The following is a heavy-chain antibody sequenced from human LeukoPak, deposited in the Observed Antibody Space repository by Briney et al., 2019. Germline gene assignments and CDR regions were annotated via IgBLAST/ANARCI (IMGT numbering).Heavy chain of an antibody. CDR1: GFTFSSYS. V-gene: IGHV3-74*01. CDR3: ARAAYYRFDY. D-gene: IGHD1-26*01. Sequence: PGGSLRLSCAASGFTFSSYSMNWVRQAPGKGLEWVARINSDGSTINHADSVRGRFTISRDNAENTLYLQMSSLRAEDTAIYFCARAAYYRFDYWGQGTLVTVSS. CDR2: INSDGSTI. J-gene: IGHJ4*02.